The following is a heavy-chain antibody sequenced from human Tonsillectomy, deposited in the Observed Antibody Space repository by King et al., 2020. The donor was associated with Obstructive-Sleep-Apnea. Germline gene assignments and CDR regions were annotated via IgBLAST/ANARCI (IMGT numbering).Heavy chain of an antibody. CDR2: IYYSGST. D-gene: IGHD2-21*01. Sequence: QLQESGPGLVKPSQTLSLTCTVSGASISSGGYYWSWIRQPPGKGLEWFGYIYYSGSTYYNPSLKSRVTISVDTSKNQFSLKLTSVTAADTAVYYCARDCAGTPGGPWFDPWGQGTLVTVSS. CDR1: GASISSGGYY. CDR3: ARDCAGTPGGPWFDP. V-gene: IGHV4-31*03. J-gene: IGHJ5*02.